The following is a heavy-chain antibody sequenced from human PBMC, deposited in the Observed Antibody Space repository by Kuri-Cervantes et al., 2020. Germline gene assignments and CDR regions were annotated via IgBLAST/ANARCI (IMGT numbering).Heavy chain of an antibody. J-gene: IGHJ6*03. CDR2: MNPNSGNT. D-gene: IGHD6-13*01. CDR3: ARGGVYSSSWYEEGPYYYYYYMDV. CDR1: GYTFTSYD. V-gene: IGHV1-8*01. Sequence: ASVKVSCKASGYTFTSYDINWVRQATGQGLEWMGWMNPNSGNTGHAQKFQGRVTMTRNTSISTAYMELSSLRSEDTAVYYCARGGVYSSSWYEEGPYYYYYYMDVWGKGTTVTVSS.